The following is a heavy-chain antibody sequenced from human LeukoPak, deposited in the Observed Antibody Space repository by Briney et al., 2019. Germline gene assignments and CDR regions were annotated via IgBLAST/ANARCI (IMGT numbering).Heavy chain of an antibody. J-gene: IGHJ3*02. CDR1: GYTFTSYG. D-gene: IGHD3-22*01. Sequence: ASVKVSCKASGYTFTSYGISWVRQAPGQGLEWMGWISAYNGNTNYAQKLQGRVTMTTDTSTSTAYMELRSLRSDDTAVYYCARDAYDSSGYYPDAFDIWGQGTMATVSS. V-gene: IGHV1-18*01. CDR2: ISAYNGNT. CDR3: ARDAYDSSGYYPDAFDI.